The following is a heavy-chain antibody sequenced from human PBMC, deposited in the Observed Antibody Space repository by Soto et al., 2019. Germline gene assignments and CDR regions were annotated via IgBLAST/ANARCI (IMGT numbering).Heavy chain of an antibody. CDR1: GFTFSSYG. V-gene: IGHV3-30*18. D-gene: IGHD3-3*01. CDR3: AKDWSVVAFDY. J-gene: IGHJ4*02. Sequence: PGGSLRLSCAASGFTFSSYGMHWVRQAPGKGLEWVAVISYDGSNKYYADSVKGRFTISRDNSKNTLYLQMNSLRAEDTAVYYCAKDWSVVAFDYWGQGTLVTVSS. CDR2: ISYDGSNK.